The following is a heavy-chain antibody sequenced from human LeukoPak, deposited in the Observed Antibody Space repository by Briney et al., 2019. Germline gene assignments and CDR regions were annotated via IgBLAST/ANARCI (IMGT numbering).Heavy chain of an antibody. J-gene: IGHJ3*02. V-gene: IGHV3-30*18. CDR3: AKSLFTSATGTGRAFHI. CDR2: ISYDGSNK. D-gene: IGHD1-1*01. CDR1: GFTFSSYG. Sequence: GGSLRLSCAASGFTFSSYGMHWVRQAPGKGLEWVAVISYDGSNKYYADSVKGRFTISRDNSKNTLYLQMTGLRAGDTPEYYCAKSLFTSATGTGRAFHIWGQGTMVTVSS.